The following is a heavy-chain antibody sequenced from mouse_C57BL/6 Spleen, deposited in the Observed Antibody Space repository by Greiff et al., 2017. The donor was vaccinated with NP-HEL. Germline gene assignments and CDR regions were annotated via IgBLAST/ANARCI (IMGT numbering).Heavy chain of an antibody. CDR3: TNYYYGSRYGYFDY. CDR2: IDPEDGDT. J-gene: IGHJ2*01. CDR1: GFNIKDYY. Sequence: VQLKQSGAELVRPGASVKLSCTASGFNIKDYYMHWVKQRPEQGLEWIGRIDPEDGDTEYAPKFQGKATMTADTSSNTAYLQLSSLTSEDTAVYYCTNYYYGSRYGYFDYWGQGTTLTVSS. D-gene: IGHD1-1*01. V-gene: IGHV14-1*01.